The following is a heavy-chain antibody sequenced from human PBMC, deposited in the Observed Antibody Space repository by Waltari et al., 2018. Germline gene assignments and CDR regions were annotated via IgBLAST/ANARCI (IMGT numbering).Heavy chain of an antibody. J-gene: IGHJ6*02. V-gene: IGHV3-48*01. Sequence: EVQLVESGGGLVQPGGSLRLSCAASGFTFSSYSMNWVRQAPGTGLEWVSYISSSSSTIYYADSVKGRFTISRDNAKNSLYLQMNSLRAEDTAVYYCARVKYCSGGSCYYDGMDVWGQGTTVTVSS. D-gene: IGHD2-15*01. CDR1: GFTFSSYS. CDR3: ARVKYCSGGSCYYDGMDV. CDR2: ISSSSSTI.